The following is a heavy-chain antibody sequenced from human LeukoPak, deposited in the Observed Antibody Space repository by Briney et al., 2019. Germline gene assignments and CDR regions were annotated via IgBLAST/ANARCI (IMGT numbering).Heavy chain of an antibody. CDR3: ARDYYCGGGCYAFDY. Sequence: ASVKVSCKASGYTFTGYYMHWVRQAPGQGLEWMGWINPNSGGTNYAQKFQGRVTMTRDTSISTAYMELSRLRSDDTAVYYCARDYYCGGGCYAFDYWGQGTLVTVSS. V-gene: IGHV1-2*02. D-gene: IGHD2-21*02. CDR1: GYTFTGYY. J-gene: IGHJ4*02. CDR2: INPNSGGT.